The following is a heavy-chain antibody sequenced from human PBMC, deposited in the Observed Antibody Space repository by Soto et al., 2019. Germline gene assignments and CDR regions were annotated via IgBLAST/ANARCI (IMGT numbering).Heavy chain of an antibody. V-gene: IGHV1-2*04. CDR3: ARSHCICPGCYEYQYYDTDV. Sequence: GASVKVSCKASGYTFTDYYLYWVRQAPGQGLEWMGWINPNSGATNYAQKFQGWVTMTRDTSISTAYMEVRRLKSDDTAVYYCARSHCICPGCYEYQYYDTDVWGHGTTVTVSS. CDR1: GYTFTDYY. D-gene: IGHD2-2*01. J-gene: IGHJ6*02. CDR2: INPNSGAT.